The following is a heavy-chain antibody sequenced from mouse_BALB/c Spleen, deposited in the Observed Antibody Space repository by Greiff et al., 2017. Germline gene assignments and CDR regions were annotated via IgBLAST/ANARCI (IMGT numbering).Heavy chain of an antibody. V-gene: IGHV3-6*02. CDR2: ISYDGSN. Sequence: EVKLQESGPGLVKPSQSLSLTCSVTGYSITSGYYWNWIRQFPGNKLEWMGYISYDGSNNYNPSLKNRISITRDTSKNQFFLKLNSVTTEDTATYYCASSGTAPWFAYWGQGTLVTVSA. CDR1: GYSITSGYY. D-gene: IGHD1-2*01. J-gene: IGHJ3*01. CDR3: ASSGTAPWFAY.